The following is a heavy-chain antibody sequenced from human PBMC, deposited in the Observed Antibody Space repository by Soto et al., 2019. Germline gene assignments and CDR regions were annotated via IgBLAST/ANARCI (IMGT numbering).Heavy chain of an antibody. J-gene: IGHJ4*02. CDR1: GGTFSSYA. CDR3: ARGAHPYCGGDCYSDY. D-gene: IGHD2-21*02. V-gene: IGHV1-69*12. CDR2: IIPIFGTA. Sequence: QVQLVQSGAEVKKPGSSVKVSCKASGGTFSSYAISWVRQAPGQGLEWMGGIIPIFGTANYAQKFQGRVTITADESTSTAYMELSSVRSEDTAVYDWARGAHPYCGGDCYSDYWGQGTLVTVSS.